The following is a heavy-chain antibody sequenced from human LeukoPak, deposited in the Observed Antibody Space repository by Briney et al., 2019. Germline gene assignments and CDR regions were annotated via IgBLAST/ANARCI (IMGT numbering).Heavy chain of an antibody. CDR3: ARLSIAAVDY. Sequence: GGSLRLSCAASGFTFSSYGMSWVRQAPGMGLEWVSLIGGGDGSTFYADPVKGRFTISRDNSKNTLYLQMNSLRAEDTAVYYCARLSIAAVDYWGQGTLVTVSS. CDR2: IGGGDGST. D-gene: IGHD6-6*01. V-gene: IGHV3-23*01. J-gene: IGHJ4*02. CDR1: GFTFSSYG.